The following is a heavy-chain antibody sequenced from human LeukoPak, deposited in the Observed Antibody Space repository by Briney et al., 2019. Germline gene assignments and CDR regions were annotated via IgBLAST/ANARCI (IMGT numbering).Heavy chain of an antibody. CDR3: AGDSSGYLFLDY. D-gene: IGHD3-22*01. Sequence: SETLSLTCTVSGGSISSSSYYWVWIRQPPGKGLEWIGSIYYSGSTYYNPSLKSRVTISVDTSKNQFSLKLSSVTAADTAVYYCAGDSSGYLFLDYWGQGTLVTVSS. J-gene: IGHJ4*02. V-gene: IGHV4-39*07. CDR1: GGSISSSSYY. CDR2: IYYSGST.